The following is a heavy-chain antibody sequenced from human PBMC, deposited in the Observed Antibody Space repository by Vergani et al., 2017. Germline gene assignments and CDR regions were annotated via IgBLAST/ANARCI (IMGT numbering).Heavy chain of an antibody. CDR1: GFTFSSYS. CDR2: ISSSSSYI. Sequence: EVQLVESGGGLVKPGGSLRLSCAASGFTFSSYSMNWVRQAPGKGLEWVSSISSSSSYIYYADSGKGRFTISRDNAKNSLYLQMNSLRAEDTAVYYCASSWRELLRYFDYWGQGTLVTVSS. V-gene: IGHV3-21*01. J-gene: IGHJ4*02. D-gene: IGHD1-26*01. CDR3: ASSWRELLRYFDY.